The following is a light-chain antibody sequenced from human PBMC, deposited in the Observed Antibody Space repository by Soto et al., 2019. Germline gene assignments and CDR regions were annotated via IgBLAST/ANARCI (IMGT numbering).Light chain of an antibody. CDR2: GAS. V-gene: IGKV3-15*01. CDR1: QIVSSN. Sequence: EIVMTQSPATLSVSPGERATLSCRASQIVSSNLAWYQQKPGQAPRLLIYGASTRATGIPARLSGSGSGTEFTLTIRSLQSEDFAVYYCQQYNNWPGTFGPGTKVDIK. CDR3: QQYNNWPGT. J-gene: IGKJ3*01.